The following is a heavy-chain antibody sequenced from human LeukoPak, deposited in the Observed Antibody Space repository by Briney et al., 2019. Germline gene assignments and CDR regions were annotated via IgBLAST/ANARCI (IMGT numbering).Heavy chain of an antibody. Sequence: PSETLSLTCTVSGGSISSSSYYWGWIRQPPGKGLEWIGSIYYSGSTYYNPSLKSRVTISVDTSKNQFSLKLSSVTAADTAVYYCARGQNYYDISTPFDYWGQGTLVTVSS. D-gene: IGHD3-22*01. V-gene: IGHV4-39*07. CDR3: ARGQNYYDISTPFDY. CDR1: GGSISSSSYY. CDR2: IYYSGST. J-gene: IGHJ4*02.